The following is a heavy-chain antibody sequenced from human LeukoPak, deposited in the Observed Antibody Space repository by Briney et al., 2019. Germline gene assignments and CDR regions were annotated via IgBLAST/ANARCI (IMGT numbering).Heavy chain of an antibody. D-gene: IGHD2-15*01. CDR1: GLTISRSW. CDR2: IKEDGGER. J-gene: IGHJ2*01. CDR3: ARGSDCSGGSCYSYWYFDL. Sequence: GGSLRLSCAASGLTISRSWMSWVRQAPGKGLEWVANIKEDGGERYYVDSVKGRFTISRDNAKNTLYLQMNSLRAEDTAMYYCARGSDCSGGSCYSYWYFDLWGRGTLVTVSS. V-gene: IGHV3-7*02.